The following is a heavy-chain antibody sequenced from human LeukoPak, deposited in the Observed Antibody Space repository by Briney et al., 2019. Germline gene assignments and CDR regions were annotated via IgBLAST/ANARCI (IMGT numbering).Heavy chain of an antibody. CDR3: ARALNYYDSSGYPDY. J-gene: IGHJ4*02. CDR1: GYSISSGYY. D-gene: IGHD3-22*01. Sequence: PSETLSLTCAVSGYSISSGYYWGWIRQPPGKGLEWIGSIYHSGGTYYNPSLKSRVTISVDTSKNQFSLKLSSVTAADTAVYYCARALNYYDSSGYPDYWGQGALVTVSS. V-gene: IGHV4-38-2*01. CDR2: IYHSGGT.